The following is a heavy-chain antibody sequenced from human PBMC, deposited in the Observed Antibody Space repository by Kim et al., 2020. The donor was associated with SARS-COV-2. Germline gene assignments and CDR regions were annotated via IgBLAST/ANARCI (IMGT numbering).Heavy chain of an antibody. Sequence: ASVKVSCKASGYTFTSYGISWVRQAPGQGLEWMGWISAYNGNTNYAQKLQGRVTMTTDTSTSTAYMELRSLRSDDTAVYYCARDARVVVGRYYYGMDVWGQGTTVTVSS. J-gene: IGHJ6*02. CDR2: ISAYNGNT. CDR1: GYTFTSYG. V-gene: IGHV1-18*01. D-gene: IGHD3-22*01. CDR3: ARDARVVVGRYYYGMDV.